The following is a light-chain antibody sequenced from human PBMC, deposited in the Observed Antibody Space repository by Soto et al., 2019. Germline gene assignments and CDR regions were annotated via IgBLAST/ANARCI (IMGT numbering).Light chain of an antibody. V-gene: IGKV3-11*01. J-gene: IGKJ5*01. CDR1: QSVSSY. CDR3: HQRQYWPPIT. CDR2: DAS. Sequence: IVRTQSPSTLSVSPGERATLSCMASQSVSSYLAWYQQKPGQAPRLLISDASNRATGIPARFSGSGSGTDFTLTISSLEPEDFAVYYCHQRQYWPPITFGQGTRLEL.